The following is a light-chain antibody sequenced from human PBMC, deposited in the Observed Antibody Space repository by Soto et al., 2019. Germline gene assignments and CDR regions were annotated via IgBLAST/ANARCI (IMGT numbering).Light chain of an antibody. CDR1: SSDVGSYNL. V-gene: IGLV2-23*02. Sequence: QSALTQPASVSGSPGQSITFSCTGTSSDVGSYNLVSWYQQHPGKAPKVMLYEVSKRPSGVANRFSGSKSGNMASLTISGLQAEDEADYYCCAYAGSNTYVFGTGTKVTVL. CDR3: CAYAGSNTYV. J-gene: IGLJ1*01. CDR2: EVS.